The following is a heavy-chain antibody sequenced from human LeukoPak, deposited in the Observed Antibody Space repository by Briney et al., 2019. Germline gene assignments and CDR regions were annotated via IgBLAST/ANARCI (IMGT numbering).Heavy chain of an antibody. J-gene: IGHJ4*02. Sequence: GGSLRLSCAASGFTFSSYSMIWVRQAPGKGLEWVSSISSSSSYIYYADSVKGRFTISRDNAKNSLYLQMNSLRAEDTAVYYCASQRAIAAAGTGFDYWGQGTLVTVSS. CDR2: ISSSSSYI. CDR1: GFTFSSYS. CDR3: ASQRAIAAAGTGFDY. V-gene: IGHV3-21*01. D-gene: IGHD6-13*01.